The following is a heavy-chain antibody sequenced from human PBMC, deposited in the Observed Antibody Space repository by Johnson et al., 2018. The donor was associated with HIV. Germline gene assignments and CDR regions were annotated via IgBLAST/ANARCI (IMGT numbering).Heavy chain of an antibody. V-gene: IGHV3-30*03. J-gene: IGHJ3*02. D-gene: IGHD6-13*01. CDR3: TTDWYSSSLYGARDAFDI. CDR1: GFTFDDYG. CDR2: ISYDGSNK. Sequence: QVQLVESGGGVVRPGDSLRLSCVASGFTFDDYGMNWVRLVPGKGLEWVAVISYDGSNKYYDDSVKGRFTISRDNSQNTLYLQMNSLKTEDTAVYYCTTDWYSSSLYGARDAFDIWCQGTMVTVSS.